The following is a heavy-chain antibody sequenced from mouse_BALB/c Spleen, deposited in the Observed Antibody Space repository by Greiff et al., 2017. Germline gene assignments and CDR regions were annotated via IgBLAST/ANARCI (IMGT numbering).Heavy chain of an antibody. D-gene: IGHD2-3*01. J-gene: IGHJ3*01. CDR2: IDPANGNT. Sequence: VQLKESGAELVKPGASVKLSCTASGFNIKDTYMHWVKQRPEQGLEWIGRIDPANGNTKYDPKFQGKATITADTSSNTAYLQLSSLTSEDTAVYYCAQIYDGYFLAYWGQGTLVTVSA. CDR1: GFNIKDTY. V-gene: IGHV14-3*02. CDR3: AQIYDGYFLAY.